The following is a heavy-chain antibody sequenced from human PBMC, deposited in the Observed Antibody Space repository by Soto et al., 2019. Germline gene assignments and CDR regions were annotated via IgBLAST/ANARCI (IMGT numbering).Heavy chain of an antibody. Sequence: QVQLVQSGAEVKKPGSSVKVSCKASGGTFSSYAISWVRQAPGQGLEWMGGIIPIFGTANYAQKFQGRVTITADESTSTAYMELSSLRSEDTAVYYCARDKVTDSGYESYYYYGMDVWGQGTTVTVSS. CDR2: IIPIFGTA. CDR1: GGTFSSYA. V-gene: IGHV1-69*01. J-gene: IGHJ6*02. CDR3: ARDKVTDSGYESYYYYGMDV. D-gene: IGHD5-12*01.